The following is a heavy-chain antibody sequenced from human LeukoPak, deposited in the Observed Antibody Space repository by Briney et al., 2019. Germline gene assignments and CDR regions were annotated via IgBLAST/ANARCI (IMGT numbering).Heavy chain of an antibody. CDR1: GGTLNNYG. Sequence: SVKVSCKASGGTLNNYGINWVRQAPGQGPEWMGALIPIFDTANYAQKFQGRVTITTDESTSTAYMELSSLRSEDTAVYYCARGQLRYFDWLYWFDSWGQGTLVTVSS. J-gene: IGHJ5*01. CDR3: ARGQLRYFDWLYWFDS. V-gene: IGHV1-69*05. CDR2: LIPIFDTA. D-gene: IGHD3-9*01.